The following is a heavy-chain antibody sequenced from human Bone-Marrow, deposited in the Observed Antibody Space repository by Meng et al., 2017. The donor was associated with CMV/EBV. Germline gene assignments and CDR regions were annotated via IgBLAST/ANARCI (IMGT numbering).Heavy chain of an antibody. CDR3: AADRYCSSTSCYLTFAH. CDR2: IIPIFGTA. J-gene: IGHJ4*02. D-gene: IGHD2-2*01. CDR1: GGTFSSYA. Sequence: SVKVSCKASGGTFSSYAISWVRQAPGQGLEWMGGIIPIFGTANYAQKFQGRVTITTDESTSTAYMELSSLRSEDTAVYYCAADRYCSSTSCYLTFAHWGQGQLVTRSS. V-gene: IGHV1-69*05.